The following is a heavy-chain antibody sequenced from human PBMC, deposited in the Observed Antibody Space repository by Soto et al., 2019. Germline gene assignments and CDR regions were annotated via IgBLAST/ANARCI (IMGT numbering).Heavy chain of an antibody. CDR1: GFTFSGYG. CDR3: AKEQGRVAAALDY. J-gene: IGHJ4*02. D-gene: IGHD6-13*01. CDR2: ITSSGSNT. V-gene: IGHV3-23*01. Sequence: EVQLLESRGDLVQRGGSLRLSCADSGFTFSGYGMSWVRQAPGKGLEWVSSITSSGSNTYYVDSVKGRFTISRDNSKITLYLQMNSLTVEDTAVYYCAKEQGRVAAALDYWGQGTLVTVSS.